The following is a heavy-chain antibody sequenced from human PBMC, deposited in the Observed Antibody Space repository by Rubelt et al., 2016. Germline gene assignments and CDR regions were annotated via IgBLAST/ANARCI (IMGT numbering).Heavy chain of an antibody. V-gene: IGHV3-30*03. D-gene: IGHD2-21*02. CDR2: ISNDVSKN. Sequence: GLEWVAGISNDVSKNYYSDSVKGRFTISRDNSKNTLYLQMNSLRAEDTAVYYCARDDTATYGDCYFDYWGQGTLVTVSS. CDR3: ARDDTATYGDCYFDY. J-gene: IGHJ4*02.